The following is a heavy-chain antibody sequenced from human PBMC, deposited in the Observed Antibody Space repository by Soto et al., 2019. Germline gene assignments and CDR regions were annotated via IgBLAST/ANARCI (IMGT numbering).Heavy chain of an antibody. CDR1: GGSFSTYT. J-gene: IGHJ4*02. D-gene: IGHD1-26*01. CDR2: IIPSLGIR. V-gene: IGHV1-69*08. Sequence: QLQLVQSGAEVKKPGSSVKVSCKASGGSFSTYTITWVRQAPGQGLEWMGRIIPSLGIRDYAQKFQARVTITADKSTSTAYMELSSLPSEDTAVYYCARDVGDLGQGTLVTVSS. CDR3: ARDVGD.